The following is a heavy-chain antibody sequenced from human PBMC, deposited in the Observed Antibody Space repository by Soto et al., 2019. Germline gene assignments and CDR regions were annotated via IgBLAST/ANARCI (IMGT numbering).Heavy chain of an antibody. J-gene: IGHJ5*02. CDR2: ITNSGGTT. D-gene: IGHD3-16*01. Sequence: EVTLLESGGGLVQPGGSMRLSCAVSGLNFRNYGMSWVRQAPGKGLEWVSVITNSGGTTYYSDSVKGRFTISRDNFRNTAELQMNSLGAEDTALYYCVNLNFTALTGGSENYVWFVPWGQGTQVTVSS. CDR1: GLNFRNYG. V-gene: IGHV3-23*01. CDR3: VNLNFTALTGGSENYVWFVP.